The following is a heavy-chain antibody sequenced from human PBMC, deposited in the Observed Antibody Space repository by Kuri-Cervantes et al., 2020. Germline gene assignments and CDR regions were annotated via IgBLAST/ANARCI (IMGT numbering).Heavy chain of an antibody. J-gene: IGHJ5*02. Sequence: GESLKISCAASGFTFSSYAMHWVRQAPGKGLEWVAVISYDGSNKYYADSVKGRFTISRDNSKNTLYLQMNSLRAEDTAVYYCARDYYYGSGSYGGWFDPWGQGTLVTVSS. V-gene: IGHV3-30-3*01. CDR2: ISYDGSNK. CDR1: GFTFSSYA. D-gene: IGHD3-10*01. CDR3: ARDYYYGSGSYGGWFDP.